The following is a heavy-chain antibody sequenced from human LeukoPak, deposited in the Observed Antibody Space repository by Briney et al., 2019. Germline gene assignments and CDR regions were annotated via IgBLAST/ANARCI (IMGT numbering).Heavy chain of an antibody. D-gene: IGHD1-20*01. Sequence: GGSLRLSCAASGFTFSSYWMHWVRQAPGKGPVWVSRINGDGSDTTYVDSVKGRFTISRDNARNTLFLQMNSLRAEDTAVYYCARIDNRNDGGYWGQGTLVTVSS. J-gene: IGHJ4*02. CDR2: INGDGSDT. CDR3: ARIDNRNDGGY. V-gene: IGHV3-74*01. CDR1: GFTFSSYW.